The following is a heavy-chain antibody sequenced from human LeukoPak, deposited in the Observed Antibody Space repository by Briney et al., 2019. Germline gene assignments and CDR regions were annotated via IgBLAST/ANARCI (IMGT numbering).Heavy chain of an antibody. CDR2: ISGSGSDI. J-gene: IGHJ4*02. V-gene: IGHV3-11*04. Sequence: LSLTCTVSGGSVSDYYWSWIRQSPGKGLEWLAYISGSGSDIYYADSVKGRFTISRDNAKNSLYLQMNSLRAEDTGVYYCARGPAANSGNYYVGDYWGQGTLVTVSS. CDR1: GGSVSDYY. D-gene: IGHD1-26*01. CDR3: ARGPAANSGNYYVGDY.